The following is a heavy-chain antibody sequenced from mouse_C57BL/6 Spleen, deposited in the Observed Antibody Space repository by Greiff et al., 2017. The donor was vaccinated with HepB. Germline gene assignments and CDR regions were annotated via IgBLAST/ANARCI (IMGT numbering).Heavy chain of an antibody. CDR1: GYTFTDYN. Sequence: EVQLQQSGPELVKPGASVKMSCKASGYTFTDYNMHWVKQSHGKSLEWIGYINPNNGGTSYKQKFKGKATLTVNKSSSTAYMELRSLTSEDSAVYYGARWGTRDSNYLDYWGQGTTLTVSS. CDR3: ARWGTRDSNYLDY. D-gene: IGHD2-5*01. V-gene: IGHV1-22*01. J-gene: IGHJ2*01. CDR2: INPNNGGT.